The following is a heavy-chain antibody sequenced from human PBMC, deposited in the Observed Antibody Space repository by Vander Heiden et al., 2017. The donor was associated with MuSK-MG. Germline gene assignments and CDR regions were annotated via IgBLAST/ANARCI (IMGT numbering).Heavy chain of an antibody. CDR2: IGGSGGST. J-gene: IGHJ4*02. Sequence: EVQLLESGGGLVPPGGSLRLSCAASGFTFRSYAMSWVRQAPGKRREWVSAIGGSGGSTYHADSVKGRLTISRDNSKNTLYLQMNSLSDEDTAVDYCAKDPPRIAAAGNLRALWGQGTLVTVAS. CDR1: GFTFRSYA. V-gene: IGHV3-23*01. CDR3: AKDPPRIAAAGNLRAL. D-gene: IGHD6-13*01.